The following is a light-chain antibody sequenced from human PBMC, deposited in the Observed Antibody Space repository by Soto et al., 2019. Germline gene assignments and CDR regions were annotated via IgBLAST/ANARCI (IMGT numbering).Light chain of an antibody. CDR2: GIS. CDR1: QSVTSSY. Sequence: TQSPSTLSASVGDRVTITCRASQSVTSSYVAWYQQKPGQAPRLLMYGISRRATGIPARFSGSGSGTDFTLTISRLEPEDFAVYYCQQYGSSSWTFGQGTKVDIK. J-gene: IGKJ1*01. V-gene: IGKV3-20*01. CDR3: QQYGSSSWT.